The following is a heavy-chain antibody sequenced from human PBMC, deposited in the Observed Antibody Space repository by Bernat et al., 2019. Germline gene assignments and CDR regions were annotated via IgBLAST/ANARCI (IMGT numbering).Heavy chain of an antibody. Sequence: VQLVESGGGVVQPGRSLRLSCAASGFTFSSYGMHWVRQAPGKGLEWVAVISYDGSNKYYADSVKGRFTISRDNSKNTLYLQMNSLRAEDTAVYYCAKDVFTGSSHPDAGGYYYYGMDVWGQGTTVTVSS. J-gene: IGHJ6*02. CDR1: GFTFSSYG. CDR3: AKDVFTGSSHPDAGGYYYYGMDV. V-gene: IGHV3-30*18. D-gene: IGHD6-13*01. CDR2: ISYDGSNK.